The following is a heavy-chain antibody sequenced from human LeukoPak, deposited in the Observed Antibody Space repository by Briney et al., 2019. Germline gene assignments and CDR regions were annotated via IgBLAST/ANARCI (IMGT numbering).Heavy chain of an antibody. Sequence: PSETLSLTCTVSGGSISRSSYYWGWIRQPPGKGLEWVERIHYSERTYYNPSLKSRVTTSVDTSKNQFSLKLSSVIAADTAVYYCARIIAGAEPTIDAFDIWGQGTMVTVSS. V-gene: IGHV4-39*07. J-gene: IGHJ3*02. D-gene: IGHD1-14*01. CDR3: ARIIAGAEPTIDAFDI. CDR2: IHYSERT. CDR1: GGSISRSSYY.